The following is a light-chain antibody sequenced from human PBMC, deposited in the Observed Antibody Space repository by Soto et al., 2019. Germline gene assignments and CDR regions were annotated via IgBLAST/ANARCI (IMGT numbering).Light chain of an antibody. CDR2: KAS. V-gene: IGKV1-5*03. CDR3: QQSYSSPTT. J-gene: IGKJ5*01. CDR1: QTISSW. Sequence: DIQMTQSPSTLSGSVGDRVTITCRASQTISSWLAWYQQKPGKAPKLLIYKASTLKSGVPSRFSGSGSGTEFTLTISSLQPDDFATYYCQQSYSSPTTFGQGTRLEIK.